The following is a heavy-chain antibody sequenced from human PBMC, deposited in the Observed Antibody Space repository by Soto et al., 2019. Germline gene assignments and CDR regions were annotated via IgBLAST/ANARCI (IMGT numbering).Heavy chain of an antibody. V-gene: IGHV6-1*01. D-gene: IGHD2-21*01. J-gene: IGHJ3*02. CDR1: GDSVSSNTAT. CDR3: ARERGFLSEALDI. CDR2: TYYRSQWHN. Sequence: PSQTLSLTCGISGDSVSSNTATWNWIRQSPSRGLEWLGRTYYRSQWHNEYEESVKGRITISPDTSKNQFSLQLNSMSPEDTAVHYCARERGFLSEALDIWGRGTMVTVSS.